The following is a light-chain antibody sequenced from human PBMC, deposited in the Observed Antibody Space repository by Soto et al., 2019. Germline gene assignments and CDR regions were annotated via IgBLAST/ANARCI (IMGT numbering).Light chain of an antibody. J-gene: IGLJ3*02. CDR2: EVS. CDR3: SSFTSINTWV. Sequence: SALTQPASVSGSPGQSIPLSCTGTSSDVGGYNYVSWYQQHPGKAPKHMIYEVSNRPSGVSNRFSGSKSGNTASLTISGLQAEDEADYYCSSFTSINTWVFGGGTKLTVL. CDR1: SSDVGGYNY. V-gene: IGLV2-14*01.